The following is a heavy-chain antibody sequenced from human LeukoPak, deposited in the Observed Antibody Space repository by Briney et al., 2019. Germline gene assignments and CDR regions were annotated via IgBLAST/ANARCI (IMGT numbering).Heavy chain of an antibody. CDR3: ARDLLENYGSNYYYYGMDV. V-gene: IGHV4-61*02. CDR2: MYTSGST. D-gene: IGHD1-7*01. J-gene: IGHJ6*02. CDR1: GGSISSGSYY. Sequence: SETLSLTCTVSGGSISSGSYYWSWIRQPAGKGLEWIGRMYTSGSTNYNPSLKSRVTISVDTSKNQFSLKLSSVTAADTAVYYCARDLLENYGSNYYYYGMDVWGQGTTVTVSS.